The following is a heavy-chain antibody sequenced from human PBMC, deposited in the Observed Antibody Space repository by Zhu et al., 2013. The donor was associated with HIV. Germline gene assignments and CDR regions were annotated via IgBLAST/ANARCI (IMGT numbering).Heavy chain of an antibody. D-gene: IGHD1-7*01. CDR1: GYTFTGYY. V-gene: IGHV1-2*02. Sequence: QVQLVQSGAEVKKPGASVKVSCKASGYTFTGYYMHWVRQAPGQGLEWMGWINPNSGGTNYAQKFQGRVTMTRDTSISTAYMELSRLRSDDTAVYYCARDSTGTTDDYGMDVVGPKGPRSPSPQ. J-gene: IGHJ6*04. CDR3: ARDSTGTTDDYGMDV. CDR2: INPNSGGT.